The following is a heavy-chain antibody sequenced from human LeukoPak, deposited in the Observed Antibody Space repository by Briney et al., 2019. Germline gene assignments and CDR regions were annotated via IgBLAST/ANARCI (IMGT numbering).Heavy chain of an antibody. Sequence: SETLSLTCTVSGGSIGSSSYYWAWIRQPPGKGLEWIGSIYYSGSTYYNPSLKSRVTISVETSRNKFSLKVSSVTAADTAVYYCARQTWIELWHFDYWGQGALVTVSS. V-gene: IGHV4-39*01. J-gene: IGHJ4*02. D-gene: IGHD5-18*01. CDR2: IYYSGST. CDR3: ARQTWIELWHFDY. CDR1: GGSIGSSSYY.